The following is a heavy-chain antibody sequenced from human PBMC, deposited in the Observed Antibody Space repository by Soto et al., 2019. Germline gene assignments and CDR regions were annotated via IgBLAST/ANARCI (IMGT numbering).Heavy chain of an antibody. CDR2: INPSGGST. Sequence: ASVKVSCKASGYTFTSYYMHWVRQAPGQGLEWMGIINPSGGSTSYAQKFQGRVTMTRETSTSTVYMELSSLRSEDTAVYYCARDPAPTYYCSGGSCYSGNYFDYWGQGTLVTVSS. J-gene: IGHJ4*02. CDR3: ARDPAPTYYCSGGSCYSGNYFDY. CDR1: GYTFTSYY. V-gene: IGHV1-46*01. D-gene: IGHD2-15*01.